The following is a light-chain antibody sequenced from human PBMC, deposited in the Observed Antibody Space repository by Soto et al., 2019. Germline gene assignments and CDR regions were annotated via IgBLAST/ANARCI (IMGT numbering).Light chain of an antibody. V-gene: IGLV2-8*01. Sequence: QSALTQPPSASGSPGQSVAISCTGTSSDIGAYKFVSWYQQHPGKAPRLILYEVSRRPSGVPDRLSGSKSGNTASLTVSGILADDEADYYCSLFAGTNSVVFGGRNKLTVL. CDR1: SSDIGAYKF. CDR3: SLFAGTNSVV. J-gene: IGLJ2*01. CDR2: EVS.